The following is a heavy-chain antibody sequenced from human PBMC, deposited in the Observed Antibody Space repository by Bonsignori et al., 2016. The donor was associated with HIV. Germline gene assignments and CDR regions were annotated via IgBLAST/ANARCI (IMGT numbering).Heavy chain of an antibody. CDR2: IYDSGRT. Sequence: QLQLQESGPRLVKPSETLSLTCIVSGGSISGSEYYWGWIRQPPGKGLEWIGSIYDSGRTFYNPSLESRVTISVDTSKNQFSLRLNSVTAADTALYYCTRDPTHWGQGTLVTVSS. CDR1: GGSISGSEYY. CDR3: TRDPTH. V-gene: IGHV4-39*02. J-gene: IGHJ1*01.